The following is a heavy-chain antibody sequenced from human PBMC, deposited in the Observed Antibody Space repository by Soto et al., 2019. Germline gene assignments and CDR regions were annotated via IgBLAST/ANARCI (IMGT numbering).Heavy chain of an antibody. V-gene: IGHV1-18*01. Sequence: ASVKVSCKASGYTFTSYGISWVRQAPGQGLEWMGWISAYNGNTNYAQKLKGRVTMTTDTSTSTAYMELRSLRSDDTAVYYCARSGFYYGSGSYYKVLVGHWFDTCGQGTLVTVSS. J-gene: IGHJ5*02. CDR3: ARSGFYYGSGSYYKVLVGHWFDT. D-gene: IGHD3-10*01. CDR2: ISAYNGNT. CDR1: GYTFTSYG.